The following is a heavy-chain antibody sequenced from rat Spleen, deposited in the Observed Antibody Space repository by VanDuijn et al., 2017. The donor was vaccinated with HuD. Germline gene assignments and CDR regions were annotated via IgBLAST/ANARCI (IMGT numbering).Heavy chain of an antibody. CDR2: ISTGGTTT. Sequence: EVQLVESGGGLVQPGRSLKLSCAASGRTFSDYYMAWVCQAPTKGLEWVAYISTGGTTTYYRDSVKGRFTISRDDAKSFLYLQMDSLRSEDTATYYCARPDSSHIFAYWGQGTLVTVSS. D-gene: IGHD1-2*01. CDR1: GRTFSDYY. V-gene: IGHV5-27*01. J-gene: IGHJ3*01. CDR3: ARPDSSHIFAY.